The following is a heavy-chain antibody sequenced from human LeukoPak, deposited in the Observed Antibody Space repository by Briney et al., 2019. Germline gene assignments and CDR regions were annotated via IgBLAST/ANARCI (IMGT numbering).Heavy chain of an antibody. V-gene: IGHV4-31*03. D-gene: IGHD3-22*01. Sequence: SETLSLTCTVSGGSISSGGYYWSWIRQHPGKGLEWIGYIYYSGSTYYNPSLKSRVTISVDTSKNQFSLKLSSVTAADTAVYYCARGPDTYYYGSSGYYPDAFDIWGQGTMVTVSS. J-gene: IGHJ3*02. CDR2: IYYSGST. CDR1: GGSISSGGYY. CDR3: ARGPDTYYYGSSGYYPDAFDI.